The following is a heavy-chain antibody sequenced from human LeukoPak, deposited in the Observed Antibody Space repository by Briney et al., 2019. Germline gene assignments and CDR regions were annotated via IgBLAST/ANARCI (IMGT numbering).Heavy chain of an antibody. Sequence: ASVKVSCKASGFTFPRYGISWVRHAPGPGVGCVGWMSAYNCYTKYDQKLLGRVTMTTHTSPSTAYLELRGVRSDDTAVYYCAILRRGDGYKSARDYWGQGTLVTVSS. CDR2: MSAYNCYT. CDR3: AILRRGDGYKSARDY. CDR1: GFTFPRYG. J-gene: IGHJ4*02. V-gene: IGHV1-18*01. D-gene: IGHD5-24*01.